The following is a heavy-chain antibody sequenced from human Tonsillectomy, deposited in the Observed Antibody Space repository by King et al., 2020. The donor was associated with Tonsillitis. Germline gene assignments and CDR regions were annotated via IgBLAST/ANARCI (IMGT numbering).Heavy chain of an antibody. CDR2: ITANSKYI. Sequence: VQLVESGGGLVKPGGSLRLSCAASGFTFRNYDMAWVRQGPGKGLEWVSSITANSKYIYYAASVKGRFTISRGNARTSLYLDMDILSAEDTAVYYCTKDKGADYYDSGRGAFDIWGQGTTVTVSS. V-gene: IGHV3-21*01. CDR3: TKDKGADYYDSGRGAFDI. CDR1: GFTFRNYD. D-gene: IGHD3-22*01. J-gene: IGHJ3*02.